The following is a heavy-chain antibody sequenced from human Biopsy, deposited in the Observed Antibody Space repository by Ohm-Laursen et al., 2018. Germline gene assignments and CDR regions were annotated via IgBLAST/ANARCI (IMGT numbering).Heavy chain of an antibody. D-gene: IGHD2-8*01. CDR1: GYIFTGYY. J-gene: IGHJ4*02. Sequence: ASVKVSCKASGYIFTGYYMHWVRQAPGQGPEWMGWLNTNSGDTEYAENFQGRVTMTRDTSISTAYMELSRLRSDDTAVYYCARLTRSTPTTGVWGQGTLVTVSS. CDR2: LNTNSGDT. CDR3: ARLTRSTPTTGV. V-gene: IGHV1-2*02.